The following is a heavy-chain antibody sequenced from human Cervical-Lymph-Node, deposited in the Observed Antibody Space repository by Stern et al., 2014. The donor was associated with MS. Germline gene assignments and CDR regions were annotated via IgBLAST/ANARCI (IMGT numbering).Heavy chain of an antibody. V-gene: IGHV1-46*01. D-gene: IGHD1-1*01. Sequence: VQLVQSGAEIRKPGASVKISCEASGYTFTTYYMHWVRQAPGPGLEWVALVNPSGGKTTYAQRFQGRVTVTGDTSTSTVYMELTGLRSEDTAVYYCARVLSLATSDSWGQGTLVIVSS. J-gene: IGHJ4*02. CDR3: ARVLSLATSDS. CDR1: GYTFTTYY. CDR2: VNPSGGKT.